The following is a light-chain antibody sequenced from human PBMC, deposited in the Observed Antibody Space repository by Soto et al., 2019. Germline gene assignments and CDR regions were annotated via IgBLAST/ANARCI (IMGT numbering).Light chain of an antibody. Sequence: QSALTQPASVSGSPGQSITISCTGTSSDVGGYNYVSWYQQHPGKAPKLMIFEVSNRPSGVSYRFSGSKSGSTASLTISGLLAAEEEDDYFCSSSSTTTAYLFGSGTKLTVL. CDR1: SSDVGGYNY. CDR2: EVS. J-gene: IGLJ1*01. V-gene: IGLV2-14*01. CDR3: CSSSSTTTAYL.